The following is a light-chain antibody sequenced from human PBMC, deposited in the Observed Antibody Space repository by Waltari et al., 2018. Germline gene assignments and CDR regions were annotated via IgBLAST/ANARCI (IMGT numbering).Light chain of an antibody. CDR2: GNN. CDR3: QSFDGRRTL. CDR1: ISNLGAGYD. Sequence: QSVLTQPPSVSAAPGRRVTISCTWDISNLGAGYDVHWYQQLPETSPKLLIYGNNNRPSGVPDRFSASRSGTSASLAITGLQAEDEADYYCQSFDGRRTLFGGGTKLTVL. V-gene: IGLV1-40*01. J-gene: IGLJ2*01.